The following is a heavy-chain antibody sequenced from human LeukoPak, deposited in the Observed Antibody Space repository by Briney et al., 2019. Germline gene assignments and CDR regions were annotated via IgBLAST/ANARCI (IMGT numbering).Heavy chain of an antibody. CDR3: ARVGYCSSTSCSHRPRNWFDP. CDR1: GYTFTSYG. Sequence: ASVKVSCKASGYTFTSYGISWVRQAPGQGLEWMGWISAYNGNTNYAQKLQGRVTMTTDTPTSTAYMELRSLRSDDTAVYYCARVGYCSSTSCSHRPRNWFDPWGQGTLVTVSS. D-gene: IGHD2-2*01. CDR2: ISAYNGNT. V-gene: IGHV1-18*01. J-gene: IGHJ5*02.